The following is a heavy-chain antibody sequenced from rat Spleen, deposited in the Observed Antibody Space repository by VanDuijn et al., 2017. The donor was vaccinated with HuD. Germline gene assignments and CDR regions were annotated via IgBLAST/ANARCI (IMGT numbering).Heavy chain of an antibody. V-gene: IGHV5-27*01. J-gene: IGHJ2*01. CDR1: GFTFSNYY. CDR3: TTDSYFDGTYYPGGFDY. CDR2: ISTAGINT. Sequence: EVQLVESGGGLVQPGRSLKLSCAASGFTFSNYYMAWVRQAPTKGLAWVAYISTAGINTYYRDSVRGRFTISRDNAKSALYLQMDSLRSEDTATYYCTTDSYFDGTYYPGGFDYWGQGVMVTVSS. D-gene: IGHD1-12*02.